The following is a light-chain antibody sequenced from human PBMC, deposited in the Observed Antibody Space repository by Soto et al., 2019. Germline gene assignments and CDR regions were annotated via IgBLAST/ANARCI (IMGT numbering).Light chain of an antibody. CDR1: SSDVGGYNY. J-gene: IGLJ2*01. V-gene: IGLV2-8*01. Sequence: QSVLTQPPSASGSRGQSVTISCTGASSDVGGYNYVSWYQQHPGKAPKVMIYEVSKRPTGVPDRFSGSKSGNTASLSVSGLQAEDEADYYCSSYAASNIVVFGGGTTLTVL. CDR2: EVS. CDR3: SSYAASNIVV.